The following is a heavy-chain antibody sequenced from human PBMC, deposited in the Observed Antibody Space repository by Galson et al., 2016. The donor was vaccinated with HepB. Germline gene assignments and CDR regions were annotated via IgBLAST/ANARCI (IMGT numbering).Heavy chain of an antibody. V-gene: IGHV3-7*01. CDR1: GFTFSTYW. CDR2: IKQDGSEK. D-gene: IGHD2-15*01. Sequence: SLRLSCAVSGFTFSTYWMTWVRQAPGKGLEWVANIKQDGSEKHYVDSVKGRFTISRDNAKNSLYLQMNSLRAEDTAVYYCARTGGLDYWGQGTLVTVSS. CDR3: ARTGGLDY. J-gene: IGHJ4*02.